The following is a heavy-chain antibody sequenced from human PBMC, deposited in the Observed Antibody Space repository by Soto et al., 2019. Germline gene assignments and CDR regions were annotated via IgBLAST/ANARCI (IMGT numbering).Heavy chain of an antibody. J-gene: IGHJ4*02. CDR1: GFTFSSYG. D-gene: IGHD5-18*01. CDR3: ARVSTAVAVDY. Sequence: QVQLVESGGGVVQPGRSLRLSCAASGFTFSSYGMHWVRQAPGKGLEWVAVIWYDGSNKYYADSVKGRFTISRDNSKNTLYLQMNSLRAEDTAVYYCARVSTAVAVDYWGQGTLVTVSS. CDR2: IWYDGSNK. V-gene: IGHV3-33*01.